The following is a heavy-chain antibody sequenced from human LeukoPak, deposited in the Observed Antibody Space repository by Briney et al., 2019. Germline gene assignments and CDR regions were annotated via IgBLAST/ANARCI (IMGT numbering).Heavy chain of an antibody. CDR3: ARVGAAAAAGTYYDY. V-gene: IGHV3-48*03. Sequence: GGSLRLSCAASGFTFSSYAMSWVRQAPGKGLEWVSYISSSGSTIYYADSVKGRFTISRDNAKNSLYLQMNSLRAEDTAVYYCARVGAAAAAGTYYDYWGQGTLVTVSS. D-gene: IGHD6-13*01. CDR1: GFTFSSYA. J-gene: IGHJ4*02. CDR2: ISSSGSTI.